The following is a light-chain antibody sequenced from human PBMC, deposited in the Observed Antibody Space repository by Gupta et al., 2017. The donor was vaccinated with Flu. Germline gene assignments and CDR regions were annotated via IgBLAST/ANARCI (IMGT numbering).Light chain of an antibody. CDR1: NSGSKS. J-gene: IGLJ3*02. CDR2: DES. Sequence: SYVLTQPPSVSVAPGQTARITCGGNNSGSKSVHWYQQRPGQAPALVVYDESDRPSGIPERVSGSNSGNTATLTISRVEAGDEADYFCQVWDANSDQWVFGGGTKVNVL. CDR3: QVWDANSDQWV. V-gene: IGLV3-21*02.